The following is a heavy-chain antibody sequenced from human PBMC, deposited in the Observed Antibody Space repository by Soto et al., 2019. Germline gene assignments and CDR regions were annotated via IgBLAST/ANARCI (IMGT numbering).Heavy chain of an antibody. Sequence: ASVKVSCKASGYTFTSYAIHWVRQAPGQRLEWMGWINAGNGNTKYSQKFQGRVTITRDTSASTAYMELSSLRSEDTAVYYCARGGSLRYFDWSRNWFDPWGQGTLVTVSS. J-gene: IGHJ5*02. CDR2: INAGNGNT. D-gene: IGHD3-9*01. CDR1: GYTFTSYA. CDR3: ARGGSLRYFDWSRNWFDP. V-gene: IGHV1-3*01.